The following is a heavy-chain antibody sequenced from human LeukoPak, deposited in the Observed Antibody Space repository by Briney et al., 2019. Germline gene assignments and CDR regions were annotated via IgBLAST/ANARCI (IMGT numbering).Heavy chain of an antibody. CDR1: GASISHYY. D-gene: IGHD3-22*01. Sequence: SETLSLTCSVSGASISHYYWNWIRQTPGKGLEWIGYIFHTGSTNYNPSLKSRVTISVDTSKNQFSLKLSSVTAADTAVYYCARGGYYYDSSGYYTLRRNWFDPWGQGTLVTVSS. CDR3: ARGGYYYDSSGYYTLRRNWFDP. CDR2: IFHTGST. V-gene: IGHV4-59*01. J-gene: IGHJ5*02.